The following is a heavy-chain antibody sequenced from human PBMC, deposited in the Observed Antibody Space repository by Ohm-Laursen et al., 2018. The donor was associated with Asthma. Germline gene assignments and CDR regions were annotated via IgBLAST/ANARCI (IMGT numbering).Heavy chain of an antibody. CDR2: ISTASSFI. J-gene: IGHJ6*02. D-gene: IGHD4-17*01. V-gene: IGHV3-21*01. CDR1: GYTFSRYS. CDR3: ARDYGDSSDYGMDV. Sequence: SLRLSCAASGYTFSRYSIHWVRQIPGKGLEWVASISTASSFIYYADSVRGRFTTSRDNARNSVYLQMNSLRAEDTAVYYCARDYGDSSDYGMDVWGQGTTVTVSS.